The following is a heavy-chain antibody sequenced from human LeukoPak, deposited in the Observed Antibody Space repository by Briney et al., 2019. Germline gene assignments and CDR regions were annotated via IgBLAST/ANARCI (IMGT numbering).Heavy chain of an antibody. V-gene: IGHV1-46*01. CDR1: GYTFTSYY. D-gene: IGHD3-10*01. J-gene: IGHJ5*02. CDR3: VRGPITMVRGVVPGWFDP. CDR2: INPSGGST. Sequence: ASVTVSCTASGYTFTSYYMHWVRQAPGQGLEWMGIINPSGGSTSYAQKFQGRVTITRDTSASTAYMELSSLRSEDTAVYYCVRGPITMVRGVVPGWFDPWGQGTLVTVSS.